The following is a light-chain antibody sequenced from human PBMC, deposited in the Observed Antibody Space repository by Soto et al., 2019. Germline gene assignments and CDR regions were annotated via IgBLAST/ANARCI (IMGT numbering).Light chain of an antibody. CDR2: EVN. Sequence: QSALTQPASLSGSPGQSITISCTGTSSDIGAYDYVSWFQQHPGKAPKLMISEVNNRPSGVSNRFSGSKSGNTASLTISGLQAEDEADYYCCSYAGSYTLWVFGGGTKLTVL. V-gene: IGLV2-14*01. CDR3: CSYAGSYTLWV. J-gene: IGLJ3*02. CDR1: SSDIGAYDY.